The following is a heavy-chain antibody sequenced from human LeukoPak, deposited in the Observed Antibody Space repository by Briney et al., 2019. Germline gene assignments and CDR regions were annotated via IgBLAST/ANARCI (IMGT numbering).Heavy chain of an antibody. V-gene: IGHV4-4*07. D-gene: IGHD2-2*01. J-gene: IGHJ5*02. CDR2: IYTSGST. CDR3: ARGWSTSPTRDWFDP. CDR1: GGSISSYY. Sequence: SETLSLTCTVSGGSISSYYWSWIRQPAGKGLEWIGRIYTSGSTNYNPSLKSRVTMSVDTSKNQFSLKLSSATAADTAVYYCARGWSTSPTRDWFDPWGQGTLVTVSS.